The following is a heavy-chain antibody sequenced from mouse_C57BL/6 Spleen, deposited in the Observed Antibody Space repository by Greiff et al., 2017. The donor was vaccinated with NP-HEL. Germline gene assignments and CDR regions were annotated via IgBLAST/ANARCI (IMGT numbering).Heavy chain of an antibody. V-gene: IGHV5-9*01. J-gene: IGHJ4*01. CDR1: GFTFSSYT. Sequence: EVHLVESGGGLVKPGGSLKLSCAASGFTFSSYTMSWVRQTPEKRLEWVATISGGGGNSYYPDSVKGRFTISRDNAKNTLYLQMSSLRSEDTALYYCARHYYGSRDYAMDYWGQGTSVTVSS. CDR3: ARHYYGSRDYAMDY. CDR2: ISGGGGNS. D-gene: IGHD1-1*01.